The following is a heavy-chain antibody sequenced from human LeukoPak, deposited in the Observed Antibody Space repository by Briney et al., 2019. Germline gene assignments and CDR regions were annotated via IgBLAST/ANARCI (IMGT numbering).Heavy chain of an antibody. CDR2: IYHSGST. D-gene: IGHD2-2*02. CDR3: ARHAKYCSSTSCYIDY. J-gene: IGHJ4*02. CDR1: GYSISSGYY. V-gene: IGHV4-38-2*01. Sequence: PETLSLTCAVSGYSISSGYYWGWIRQPPGKGLEWIGSIYHSGSTYYNPSLKSRVTISVDTSKNQFSLKLSSVTAADTAVYYCARHAKYCSSTSCYIDYWGQGTLVTVSS.